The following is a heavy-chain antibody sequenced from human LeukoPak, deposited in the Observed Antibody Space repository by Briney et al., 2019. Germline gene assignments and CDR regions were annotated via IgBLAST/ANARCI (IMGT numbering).Heavy chain of an antibody. CDR1: GGSISTYY. J-gene: IGHJ2*01. CDR3: ARDRLRNWYFDL. D-gene: IGHD5-12*01. V-gene: IGHV4-59*01. Sequence: SETLSLTCTVSGGSISTYYWSWIRQPPGKGLEWIGYIYNSGSTNYNPSLKSRATISVDTSKNQFSLYLNSVTAADTAVYYCARDRLRNWYFDLWGRGTLVTVSS. CDR2: IYNSGST.